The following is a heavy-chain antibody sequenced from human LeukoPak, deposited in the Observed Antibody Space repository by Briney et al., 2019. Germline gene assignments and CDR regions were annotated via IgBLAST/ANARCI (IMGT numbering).Heavy chain of an antibody. CDR1: GFTFSSYS. J-gene: IGHJ4*02. CDR3: AKGGYDSSGSPFDY. Sequence: GGSLRLSCAASGFTFSSYSMNWVRQAPGKGLEWVSSISSSSSYIYYADSVKGRFTISRDNAKNSLYLQMNSLRAEDTALYYCAKGGYDSSGSPFDYWGQGTLVTVSS. D-gene: IGHD3-22*01. V-gene: IGHV3-21*04. CDR2: ISSSSSYI.